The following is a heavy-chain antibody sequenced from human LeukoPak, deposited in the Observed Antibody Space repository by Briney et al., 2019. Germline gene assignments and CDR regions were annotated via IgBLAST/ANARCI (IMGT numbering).Heavy chain of an antibody. CDR2: IIPILGIA. V-gene: IGHV1-69*02. J-gene: IGHJ4*02. CDR1: GGTCSSYT. CDR3: APRGRL. D-gene: IGHD3-16*01. Sequence: SVKVSCKASGGTCSSYTIRWVRQAPGQGLEWMERIIPILGIANYAQKFHGRVTITADKSTSTAYMELSSLRSEDTAVYYCAPRGRLWGQGTLVTVSS.